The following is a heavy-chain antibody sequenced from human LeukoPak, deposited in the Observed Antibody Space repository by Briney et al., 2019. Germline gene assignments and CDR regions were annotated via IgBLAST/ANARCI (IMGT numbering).Heavy chain of an antibody. CDR1: GYTFTSYG. D-gene: IGHD6-19*01. Sequence: ASVKVSCKASGYTFTSYGIYWVRQAPGQGLEWMGWISAYNGNTRFAQRLQGRVTMTTDTSTSTAYIELRSLRSDDTAVYYCARDIGVALGYSQHWGQGTLVTVSS. J-gene: IGHJ1*01. CDR3: ARDIGVALGYSQH. CDR2: ISAYNGNT. V-gene: IGHV1-18*04.